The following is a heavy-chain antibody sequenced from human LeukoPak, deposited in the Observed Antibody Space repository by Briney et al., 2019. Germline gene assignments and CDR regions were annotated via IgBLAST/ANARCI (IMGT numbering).Heavy chain of an antibody. CDR1: GGSITTYY. V-gene: IGHV4-59*08. J-gene: IGHJ4*02. Sequence: SETLSLTCTVSGGSITTYYWSWIRQPPGKGLEWIGYIFYSGDTNYNPSLKSRVTMSVDTSKNQLSLNLSSVTAADTAVYYCARHRSPSSLSYFDIWGQGTLVIVSS. D-gene: IGHD6-19*01. CDR2: IFYSGDT. CDR3: ARHRSPSSLSYFDI.